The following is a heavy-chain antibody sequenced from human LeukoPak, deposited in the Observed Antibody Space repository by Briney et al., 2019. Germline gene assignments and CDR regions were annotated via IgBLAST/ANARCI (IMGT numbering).Heavy chain of an antibody. CDR1: GYTFTNYY. Sequence: ASVNVSCKASGYTFTNYYIHWVRQASGQGLEWMGGFDPEDGETIYAQKFQGRVTMTEDTSTDTAYMELSSLGSEDTAVYYCATGADYYDSSGYYCPLEYWGQGTLVTVSS. V-gene: IGHV1-24*01. J-gene: IGHJ4*02. CDR2: FDPEDGET. CDR3: ATGADYYDSSGYYCPLEY. D-gene: IGHD3-22*01.